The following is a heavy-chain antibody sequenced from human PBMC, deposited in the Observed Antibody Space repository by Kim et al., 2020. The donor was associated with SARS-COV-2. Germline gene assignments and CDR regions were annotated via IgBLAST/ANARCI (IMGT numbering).Heavy chain of an antibody. CDR2: IGTAVDT. V-gene: IGHV3-13*01. D-gene: IGHD6-13*01. J-gene: IGHJ6*03. Sequence: GGSLRLSCAASGFTFSSYDMHWVRQATGKGLEWVSAIGTAVDTYYPGSVKGRFTISRENAKNSLYLQMNSLRAGDTAVYYCARGVQQQLTRKYYYYMDVWGKGTTVTVSS. CDR1: GFTFSSYD. CDR3: ARGVQQQLTRKYYYYMDV.